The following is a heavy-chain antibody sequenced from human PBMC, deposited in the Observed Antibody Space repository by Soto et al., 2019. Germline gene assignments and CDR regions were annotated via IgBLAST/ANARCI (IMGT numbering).Heavy chain of an antibody. D-gene: IGHD2-15*01. J-gene: IGHJ4*02. CDR3: TTMGTPATGLYYFDF. Sequence: SETLSLTCTVSGGSISSGNYYWSWIRQPPGKGLEWIGFISYSGSAHYNPSLKSRVNMSVDTSKKQFSLNLSFVTAADTAVYYCTTMGTPATGLYYFDFWGQGTLVTVSS. V-gene: IGHV4-30-4*01. CDR2: ISYSGSA. CDR1: GGSISSGNYY.